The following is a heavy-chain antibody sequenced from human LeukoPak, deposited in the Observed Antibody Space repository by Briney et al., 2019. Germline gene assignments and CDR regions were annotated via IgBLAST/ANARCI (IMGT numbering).Heavy chain of an antibody. Sequence: GGSLRLSCAASGFTFSSYWMHWVRQAPGKGLEWVSGISWNSGSIGYADSVKGRFTISRDNAKNSLYLQMNSLRAEDTALYYCARLIAAMVPYFDYWGQGTLVTVSS. J-gene: IGHJ4*02. D-gene: IGHD5-18*01. CDR2: ISWNSGSI. V-gene: IGHV3-9*01. CDR1: GFTFSSYW. CDR3: ARLIAAMVPYFDY.